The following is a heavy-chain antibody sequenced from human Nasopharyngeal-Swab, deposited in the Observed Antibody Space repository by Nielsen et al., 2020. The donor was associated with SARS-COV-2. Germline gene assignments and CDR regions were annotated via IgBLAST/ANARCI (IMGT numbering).Heavy chain of an antibody. CDR1: GGTFNNYG. J-gene: IGHJ4*02. CDR3: ARNPVDYDYVWGSYRYRTFDY. V-gene: IGHV1-69*06. CDR2: IIPIFGTA. D-gene: IGHD3-16*02. Sequence: PVKVSCKASGGTFNNYGISWVRQAPGQGLEWMGGIIPIFGTANYAQKFQGRVTITADKSTSTAYMELSSLRSEDTAVYYCARNPVDYDYVWGSYRYRTFDYWGQGTLVTVSS.